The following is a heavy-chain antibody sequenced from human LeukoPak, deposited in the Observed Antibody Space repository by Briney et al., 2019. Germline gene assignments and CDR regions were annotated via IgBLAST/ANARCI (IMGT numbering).Heavy chain of an antibody. J-gene: IGHJ4*02. D-gene: IGHD3-3*01. V-gene: IGHV1-69*05. Sequence: ASVKVSCKASGGTFGSYAISWVRQAPGQGLEWMGGIIPIFGTANYAQKFQGRVTITTDESTSTAYMELSSLRSEDTAVYYCARASDRMYDEFWEGYFSSFDFWGQGTLVTVSS. CDR3: ARASDRMYDEFWEGYFSSFDF. CDR1: GGTFGSYA. CDR2: IIPIFGTA.